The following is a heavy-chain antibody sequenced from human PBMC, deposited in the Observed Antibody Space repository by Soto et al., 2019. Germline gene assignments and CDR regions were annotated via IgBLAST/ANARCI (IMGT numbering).Heavy chain of an antibody. CDR1: GGSISSGGYS. CDR3: ARAVGHLYYYDY. Sequence: PSETLSLTCAVSGGSISSGGYSWSWIRQPPGKGLEWIGYIYHSGSTYYNPSLKSRVTISVDRSENQFSLKLSSVTAADTAVYYCARAVGHLYYYDYWGQGTLVTVS. V-gene: IGHV4-30-2*01. D-gene: IGHD3-22*01. J-gene: IGHJ4*02. CDR2: IYHSGST.